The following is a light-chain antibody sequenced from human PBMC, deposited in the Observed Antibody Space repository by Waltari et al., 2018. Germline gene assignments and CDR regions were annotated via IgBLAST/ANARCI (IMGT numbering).Light chain of an antibody. J-gene: IGKJ2*01. CDR1: QTVRTF. V-gene: IGKV3-11*01. Sequence: EIVLTQSPATLSLSPGERATLSCRASQTVRTFLAWYQQKPGQAPRLLIFDASSRATGIPAKFRGSGSGTDFTPTVSNLEPEDFAVYYCQQRSNWPYTFGQGTRVDIK. CDR2: DAS. CDR3: QQRSNWPYT.